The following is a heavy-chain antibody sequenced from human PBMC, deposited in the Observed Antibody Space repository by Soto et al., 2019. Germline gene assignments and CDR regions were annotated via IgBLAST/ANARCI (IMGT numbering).Heavy chain of an antibody. J-gene: IGHJ4*02. CDR2: ISGSGGST. D-gene: IGHD3-9*01. CDR3: AKDPTYYDILTGPDY. Sequence: GGSLRLSCASSGFNFDDYAMHLVRQIPGKGLEWVSAISGSGGSTYYADSVKGRFTISRDNSKNTLYLQMNSLRAEDTAVYYCAKDPTYYDILTGPDYWGQGTLVTVSS. V-gene: IGHV3-23*01. CDR1: GFNFDDYA.